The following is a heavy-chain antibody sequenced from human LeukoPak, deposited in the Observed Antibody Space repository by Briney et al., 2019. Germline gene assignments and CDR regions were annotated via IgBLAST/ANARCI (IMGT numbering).Heavy chain of an antibody. CDR2: INPNSGGK. Sequence: GASVKVSCKASGYSFNGYYLHWVRQAPGKGLEWMGWINPNSGGKKYAQKFQGKVSMTRDTSINTAYVELKRLRPDDTAVDFCARVYYTIFGVILPFDYWGQGTLVTVSS. CDR1: GYSFNGYY. V-gene: IGHV1-2*02. D-gene: IGHD3-3*01. J-gene: IGHJ4*02. CDR3: ARVYYTIFGVILPFDY.